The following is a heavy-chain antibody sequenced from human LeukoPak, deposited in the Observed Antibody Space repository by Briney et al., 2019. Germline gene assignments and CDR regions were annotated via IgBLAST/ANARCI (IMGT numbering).Heavy chain of an antibody. CDR3: ARETSLAGFASGLGFNY. CDR1: GASISGWY. Sequence: SETLSLTCIVSGASISGWYWSWIRQPPGKGLEWIGYVYGSGYTNYNPSLKSRVTMSIDTSKNHFSLKLTSVTAADTATYYCARETSLAGFASGLGFNYWSQGILVTVSS. CDR2: VYGSGYT. J-gene: IGHJ4*02. V-gene: IGHV4-59*01. D-gene: IGHD6-19*01.